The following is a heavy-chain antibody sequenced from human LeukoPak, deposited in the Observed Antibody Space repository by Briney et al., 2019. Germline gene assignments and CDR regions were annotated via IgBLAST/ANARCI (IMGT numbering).Heavy chain of an antibody. CDR2: IRYDGSNK. D-gene: IGHD3-22*01. CDR1: GFTFSSYG. Sequence: GGSLRLSCAASGFTFSSYGMHWVRQAPGKGLEWVAFIRYDGSNKYYADSVKGRFTISRDNSKNTLYLQMNSLRAEDTAVYYCARDPGDSSGYSNYWGQGTLVTVSS. CDR3: ARDPGDSSGYSNY. J-gene: IGHJ4*02. V-gene: IGHV3-30*02.